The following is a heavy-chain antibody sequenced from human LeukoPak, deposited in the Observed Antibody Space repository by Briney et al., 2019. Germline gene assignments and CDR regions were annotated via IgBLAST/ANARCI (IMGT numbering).Heavy chain of an antibody. V-gene: IGHV1-18*01. CDR2: INTDNGDT. J-gene: IGHJ4*02. Sequence: ASVKVSCKASGYTFTNYGISWVRQAPGQGLEWMGWINTDNGDTNYARKLQGRVTMTTDTSTSTAYMELRSLRSDDTAVYYCAGKAVLRGYFDFWGQGTLVTVSS. D-gene: IGHD3-3*01. CDR3: AGKAVLRGYFDF. CDR1: GYTFTNYG.